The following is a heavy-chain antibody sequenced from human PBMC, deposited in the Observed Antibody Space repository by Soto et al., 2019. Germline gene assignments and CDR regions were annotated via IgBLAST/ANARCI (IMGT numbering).Heavy chain of an antibody. V-gene: IGHV4-30-2*01. Sequence: SETLSLTCALSGAPITWGDYSWNWIRQPPGKGLEWIGYIFHGGSTYYNPSLRSRVTISVDRSRTQFSLKMSSVTAADTAVYYCARGRVVVPAAVMFNCLDPLCQGALVAVSS. J-gene: IGHJ5*02. CDR1: GAPITWGDYS. CDR3: ARGRVVVPAAVMFNCLDP. D-gene: IGHD2-2*01. CDR2: IFHGGST.